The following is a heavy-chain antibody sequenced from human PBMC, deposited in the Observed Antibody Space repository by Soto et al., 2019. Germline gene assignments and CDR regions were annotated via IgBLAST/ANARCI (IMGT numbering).Heavy chain of an antibody. V-gene: IGHV1-2*04. Sequence: QVQLVQSGAEVKKPGASVKVSCKAPGYTFTGYYMHWVRQAPGQGLESMGWINPNSGDTNYAQKFQGWVTMTRDTSISTAYMELSRLRSDDTAVYYCARETIAAAFLVWFDPWGQGTLVTVSS. CDR3: ARETIAAAFLVWFDP. J-gene: IGHJ5*02. CDR2: INPNSGDT. CDR1: GYTFTGYY. D-gene: IGHD6-13*01.